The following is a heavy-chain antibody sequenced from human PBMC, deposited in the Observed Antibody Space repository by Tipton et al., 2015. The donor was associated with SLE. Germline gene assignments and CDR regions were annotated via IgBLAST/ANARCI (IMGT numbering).Heavy chain of an antibody. V-gene: IGHV4-31*03. D-gene: IGHD3-10*01. Sequence: TLSLTCTVSGGSISSGGYYWSWIRQHPGKGLEWIGYTYYSGSTYYNPSLKSRVTISVDTSKNQFSLKLSSVTAADTAVYYCARIITMVRGVYPYYFDYWGQGTLVTVSS. CDR2: TYYSGST. CDR3: ARIITMVRGVYPYYFDY. CDR1: GGSISSGGYY. J-gene: IGHJ4*02.